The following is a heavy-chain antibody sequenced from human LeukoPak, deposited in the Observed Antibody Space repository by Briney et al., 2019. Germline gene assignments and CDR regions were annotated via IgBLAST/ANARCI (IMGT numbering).Heavy chain of an antibody. CDR3: VGRFDY. Sequence: GGSLRLSCAASGFTFSSYAMHWVRQAPGKGLEWVAVISYDGCNKYYADSVKGRFTIPRDNSKNTLYLQMNSLRAEDTAVYYCVGRFDYWGQGTLVTVSS. CDR2: ISYDGCNK. V-gene: IGHV3-30-3*01. J-gene: IGHJ4*02. CDR1: GFTFSSYA.